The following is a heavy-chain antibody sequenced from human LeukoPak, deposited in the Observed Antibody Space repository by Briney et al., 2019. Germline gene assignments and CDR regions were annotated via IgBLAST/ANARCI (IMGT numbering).Heavy chain of an antibody. CDR3: ARAGIAARYYYMDV. D-gene: IGHD6-13*01. CDR2: IKQDGSEK. Sequence: PGGSLRLSCAASGFTFSGYWMSWVRQAPGKGLEWVANIKQDGSEKYYVDSVKGRFTISRDNAKNSLYLQMNSLRAEDTAVYYCARAGIAARYYYMDVWGKGTTVTVSS. CDR1: GFTFSGYW. J-gene: IGHJ6*03. V-gene: IGHV3-7*01.